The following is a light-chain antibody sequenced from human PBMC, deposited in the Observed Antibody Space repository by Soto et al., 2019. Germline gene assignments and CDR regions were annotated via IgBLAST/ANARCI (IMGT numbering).Light chain of an antibody. J-gene: IGKJ1*01. V-gene: IGKV3-20*01. CDR3: LQYGIPLWT. Sequence: EIALTQSPGTLSLSPGERATLSCRASQCVTANYLAWYQQKPGQAPRLLIYAASIGATGIPDRFSGSGSGTDFTLTISRLEPEDFAVYYCLQYGIPLWTFGQGTKVEIK. CDR2: AAS. CDR1: QCVTANY.